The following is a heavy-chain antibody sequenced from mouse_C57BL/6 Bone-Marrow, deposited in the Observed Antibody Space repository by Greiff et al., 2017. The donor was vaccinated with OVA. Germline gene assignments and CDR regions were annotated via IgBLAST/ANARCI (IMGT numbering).Heavy chain of an antibody. CDR1: GFTFSDYG. Sequence: EVKLVESGGGLVKPGGSLKLSCAASGFTFSDYGMHWVRQAPEKGLEWVAYISSGSSTIYYADTVKGRFTISRDNAKNTLFLQMTSLRSEDTAMYYCARGVLRSPWFAYWGQGTLVTVSA. CDR3: ARGVLRSPWFAY. CDR2: ISSGSSTI. V-gene: IGHV5-17*01. D-gene: IGHD1-1*01. J-gene: IGHJ3*01.